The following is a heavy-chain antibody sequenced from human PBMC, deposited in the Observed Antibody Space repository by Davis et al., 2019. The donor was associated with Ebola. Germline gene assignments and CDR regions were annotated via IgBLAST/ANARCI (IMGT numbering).Heavy chain of an antibody. Sequence: GESLKISCAASGFTVSSNYMSWVRQAPGKGLEWVAVIWYDGSNKYYADSVKGRFTISRDNSKNTLYLQMNSLRAEDTAVYYCARDSSSWYFSGMDVWGQGTTVTVSS. J-gene: IGHJ6*02. D-gene: IGHD6-13*01. V-gene: IGHV3-33*08. CDR2: IWYDGSNK. CDR1: GFTVSSNY. CDR3: ARDSSSWYFSGMDV.